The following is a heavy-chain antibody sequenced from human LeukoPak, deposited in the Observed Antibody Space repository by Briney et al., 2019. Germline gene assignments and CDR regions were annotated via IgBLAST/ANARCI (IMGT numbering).Heavy chain of an antibody. Sequence: SETLSLTCTVSGGSVSSGSYYWSWIRQPPGKGLEWIGYIYYSGSTNYNPSLKSRVTISVDTSKNQFSLKLSSVTAADTAVYYRARGSYYRYYYYGMDVWGQGTTVTVSS. D-gene: IGHD1-26*01. V-gene: IGHV4-61*01. CDR2: IYYSGST. CDR3: ARGSYYRYYYYGMDV. J-gene: IGHJ6*02. CDR1: GGSVSSGSYY.